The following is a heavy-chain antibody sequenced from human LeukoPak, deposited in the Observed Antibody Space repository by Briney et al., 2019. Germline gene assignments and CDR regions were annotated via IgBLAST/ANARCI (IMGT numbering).Heavy chain of an antibody. Sequence: PGGSLRLSCAASGFTFSSYAMSWVRQAPGKGLEWVSAISGSGGSTYYADSVKGRFTISRDNSKNTLYLQMNSLRAEDTAVYYCAKVGYGAITMVRGVIDYRGQGTLVTVSS. CDR3: AKVGYGAITMVRGVIDY. CDR1: GFTFSSYA. CDR2: ISGSGGST. V-gene: IGHV3-23*01. D-gene: IGHD3-10*01. J-gene: IGHJ4*02.